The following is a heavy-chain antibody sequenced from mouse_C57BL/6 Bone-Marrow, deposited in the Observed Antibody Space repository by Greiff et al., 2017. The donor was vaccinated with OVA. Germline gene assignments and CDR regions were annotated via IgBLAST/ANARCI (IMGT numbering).Heavy chain of an antibody. Sequence: QVQLKQSGAELVRPGASVTLSCKASGYTFTDYEMHWVKQTPVHGLEWIGAIDPETGGTAYNQKFKGKAILTADKSSSTAYMELRSLTSEDSAVYYCTRYNGSRKRAMDYWGDRDSDTVSS. CDR1: GYTFTDYE. V-gene: IGHV1-15*01. D-gene: IGHD1-1*01. CDR3: TRYNGSRKRAMDY. J-gene: IGHJ4*01. CDR2: IDPETGGT.